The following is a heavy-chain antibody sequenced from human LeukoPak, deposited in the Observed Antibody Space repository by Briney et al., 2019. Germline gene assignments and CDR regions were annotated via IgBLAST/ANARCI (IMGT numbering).Heavy chain of an antibody. CDR3: ARGYV. CDR1: GSSLSDYF. J-gene: IGHJ6*04. Sequence: SETLSLTCAVYGSSLSDYFSNWIRQPPGKGLEWIGEINHSGSTNYNPSLESRVTISEDTSKRQISLKLSSVTAADTAVYYCARGYVWGNGTTVTVSS. V-gene: IGHV4-34*01. CDR2: INHSGST.